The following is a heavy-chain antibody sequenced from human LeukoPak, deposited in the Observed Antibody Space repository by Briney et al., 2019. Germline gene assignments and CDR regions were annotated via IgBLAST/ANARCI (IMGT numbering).Heavy chain of an antibody. J-gene: IGHJ5*02. CDR2: IYHSGTT. D-gene: IGHD2-15*01. V-gene: IGHV4-38-2*02. Sequence: SETLSLTCTVSGYSISSGYYWGWIRQPPGKGLEWIGSIYHSGTTYYNPSLKSRVTISVDASKNQFSLKLCSVTAADTAVYYCARLLPLNWFDPWGQGTLVTVSS. CDR1: GYSISSGYY. CDR3: ARLLPLNWFDP.